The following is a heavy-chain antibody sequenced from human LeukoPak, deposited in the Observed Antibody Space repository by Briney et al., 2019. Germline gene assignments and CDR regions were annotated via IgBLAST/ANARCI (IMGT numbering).Heavy chain of an antibody. CDR1: GFTFRDYW. J-gene: IGHJ4*02. V-gene: IGHV3-7*01. CDR3: ICDYARQRGY. Sequence: RTGGSLRLSCAVSGFTFRDYWMSWVRQAPGKGLEWVANIKADGSDRYYVDSVRGRFTISRDNAKNSLYLQMNSLRVEDTAVYYCICDYARQRGYWGQGTLVTVSS. CDR2: IKADGSDR. D-gene: IGHD4-17*01.